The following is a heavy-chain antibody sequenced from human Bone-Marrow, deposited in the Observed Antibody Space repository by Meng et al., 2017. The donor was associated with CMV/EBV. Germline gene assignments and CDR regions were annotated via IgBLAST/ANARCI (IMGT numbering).Heavy chain of an antibody. CDR3: ARQGRGEFWSGYYPDYYYYYGMDV. D-gene: IGHD3-3*01. CDR2: MSFDGSNE. Sequence: GESLKISCAASGFMFNSYAMYWVRQAPGKGPEWVAVMSFDGSNEYYADSVKGRFTISRDNSKNTLYLQMNSLRAEDTAVYYCARQGRGEFWSGYYPDYYYYYGMDVWGQGTTVTVPS. V-gene: IGHV3-30-3*01. CDR1: GFMFNSYA. J-gene: IGHJ6*02.